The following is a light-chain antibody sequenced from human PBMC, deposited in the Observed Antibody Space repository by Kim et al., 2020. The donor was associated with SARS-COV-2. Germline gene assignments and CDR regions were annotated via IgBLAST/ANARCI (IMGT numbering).Light chain of an antibody. CDR1: QSVSSN. CDR3: QKYKNWPGT. Sequence: EIVMTQSPATLSVSPGERATLSCRASQSVSSNLAWYQQKPGQAPRLLIYGASTRATGIPARCSGSGSGTEFTLTISSLQSEEFAVYYCQKYKNWPGTFGEGTKVDIK. CDR2: GAS. J-gene: IGKJ1*01. V-gene: IGKV3-15*01.